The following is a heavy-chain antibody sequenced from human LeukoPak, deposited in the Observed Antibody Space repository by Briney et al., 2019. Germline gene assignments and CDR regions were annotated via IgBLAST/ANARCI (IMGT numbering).Heavy chain of an antibody. J-gene: IGHJ4*02. CDR1: GFTVSSNY. D-gene: IGHD3-22*01. CDR3: ASDDSSGYPDY. CDR2: IYSGGST. V-gene: IGHV3-53*01. Sequence: QAGGSLRLSCAASGFTVSSNYMSWVHQAPGKGLEWVSVIYSGGSTYYADSVKGRFTISRDNSKNTLYLQMNSLRAEDTAVYYCASDDSSGYPDYWGQGTLVTVSS.